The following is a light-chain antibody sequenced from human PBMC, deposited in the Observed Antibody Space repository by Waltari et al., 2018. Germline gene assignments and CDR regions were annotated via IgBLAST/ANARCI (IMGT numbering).Light chain of an antibody. J-gene: IGKJ4*01. CDR1: QSVSSY. V-gene: IGKV3-11*01. CDR3: QQRSNFLT. CDR2: ESS. Sequence: EIVLTQSPGTLSLSPGERATPPCRPSQSVSSYLAWYQQKPGQAPRLLIYESSNRATGIPARFSGSGSGTDFTLTISSLEPEDSAVYYCQQRSNFLTFGGGTKVEIK.